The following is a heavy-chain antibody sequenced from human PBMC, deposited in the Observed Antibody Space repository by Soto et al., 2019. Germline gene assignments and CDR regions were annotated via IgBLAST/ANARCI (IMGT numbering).Heavy chain of an antibody. CDR1: GFTFSDYY. CDR3: ASLMRQWLVLFDY. Sequence: GSLRLSCAASGFTFSDYYMSWIRQAPGKGLEWVSYISSSGSTIYYADSVKGRFTISRDNAKNSLYLQMNSLRAEDTAVYYCASLMRQWLVLFDYWGQGTLVTVSS. V-gene: IGHV3-11*01. D-gene: IGHD6-19*01. CDR2: ISSSGSTI. J-gene: IGHJ4*02.